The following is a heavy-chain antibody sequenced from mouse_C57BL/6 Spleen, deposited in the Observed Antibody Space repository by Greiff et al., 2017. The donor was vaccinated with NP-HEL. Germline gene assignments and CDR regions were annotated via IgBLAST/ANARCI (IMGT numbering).Heavy chain of an antibody. Sequence: EVHLVESGGGLVKPGGSLKLSCAASGFTFSDYGMHWVRQAPEKGLEWVAYISSGSSTIYYADTVKGRFTISRDNAKNTLFLQMTSLRSEDTAMYYCARRVNWDVRGAMDYWGQGTSVTVSS. D-gene: IGHD4-1*01. CDR3: ARRVNWDVRGAMDY. CDR2: ISSGSSTI. V-gene: IGHV5-17*01. J-gene: IGHJ4*01. CDR1: GFTFSDYG.